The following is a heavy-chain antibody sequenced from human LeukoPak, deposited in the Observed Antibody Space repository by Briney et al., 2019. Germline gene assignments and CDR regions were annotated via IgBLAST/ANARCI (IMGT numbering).Heavy chain of an antibody. CDR3: ARGPPYGPQHY. CDR2: INPNSGNT. CDR1: GYTFTNYE. D-gene: IGHD4-17*01. V-gene: IGHV1-8*03. Sequence: GASVNVSCKASGYTFTNYEINWVRQATGQGLEWMGWINPNSGNTGYLQKFQGRVTITRKTSINTAYMDLSSLRSEDTAVYYCARGPPYGPQHYWGQGTLVTVSS. J-gene: IGHJ4*02.